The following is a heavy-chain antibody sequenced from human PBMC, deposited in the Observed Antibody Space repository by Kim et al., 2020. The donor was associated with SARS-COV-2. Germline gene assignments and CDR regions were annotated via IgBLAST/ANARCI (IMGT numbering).Heavy chain of an antibody. Sequence: SETLSLTCTVSGGSISSSSYYWGWIRQPPGKGLEWIGSIYYSGSTYYNPSLKSRVTISVDTSKNQFSLKLSSVTAADTAVYYCARHGVVATNFIDYWGQGTLVTVSS. D-gene: IGHD5-12*01. CDR1: GGSISSSSYY. CDR2: IYYSGST. CDR3: ARHGVVATNFIDY. V-gene: IGHV4-39*01. J-gene: IGHJ4*02.